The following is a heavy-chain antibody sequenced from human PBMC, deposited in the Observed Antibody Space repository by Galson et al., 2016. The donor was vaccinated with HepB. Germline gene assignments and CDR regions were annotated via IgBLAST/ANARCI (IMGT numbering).Heavy chain of an antibody. V-gene: IGHV3-30*03. Sequence: SLRLSCAVSGFALGSYGMHWIRQVPGKGLEWVADISFDGTKQHYGDSVKGRFTTSRDSSRVYLQLSSLSPVDTGRYFCARDYSFSSNWPGYWDQGTLVIVTS. CDR3: ARDYSFSSNWPGY. CDR1: GFALGSYG. D-gene: IGHD7-27*01. J-gene: IGHJ4*02. CDR2: ISFDGTKQ.